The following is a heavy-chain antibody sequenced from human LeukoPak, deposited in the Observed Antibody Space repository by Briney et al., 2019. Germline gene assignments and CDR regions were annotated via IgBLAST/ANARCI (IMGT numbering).Heavy chain of an antibody. J-gene: IGHJ4*02. CDR2: ISYDGSNK. V-gene: IGHV3-30*04. Sequence: GGSLRLSCAASGFTFSSYAMHWVRQAPGKGLEWVAVISYDGSNKYYADSVKGRFTISRDNSKNTLYLQMNSLRAEDTAVYYCARGWYSKFDYWGQETLVTVSS. D-gene: IGHD6-13*01. CDR3: ARGWYSKFDY. CDR1: GFTFSSYA.